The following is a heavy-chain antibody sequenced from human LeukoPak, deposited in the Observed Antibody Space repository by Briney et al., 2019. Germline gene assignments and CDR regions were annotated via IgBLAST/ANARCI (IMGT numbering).Heavy chain of an antibody. CDR3: ARGGAGSYFSWLDP. CDR2: INPNSGGT. J-gene: IGHJ5*02. D-gene: IGHD3-10*01. V-gene: IGHV1-2*02. Sequence: ASVKVSCKASGYTFTGYYIHWVRQAPGQGLECMGWINPNSGGTNYAQKFQGRVTMTRDTSISTAYMERNRLRSDDTAVYYCARGGAGSYFSWLDPWGQGTLVTVSS. CDR1: GYTFTGYY.